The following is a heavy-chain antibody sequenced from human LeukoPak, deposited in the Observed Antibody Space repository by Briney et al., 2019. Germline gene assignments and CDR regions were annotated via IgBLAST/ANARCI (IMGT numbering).Heavy chain of an antibody. CDR1: GDSISGANNY. CDR3: ARGRAGSTTNFAGTTTDFDS. V-gene: IGHV4-39*07. J-gene: IGHJ4*02. D-gene: IGHD1-1*01. CDR2: VYYRGNYRGNT. Sequence: PSETLSLTCTVSGDSISGANNYWGWIRQPPGKGLEWVASVYYRGNYRGNTYYNPSLKSRVTISLDTSRNQFYLSLNSVTVADTAVYYCARGRAGSTTNFAGTTTDFDSWGQGTLVTVSS.